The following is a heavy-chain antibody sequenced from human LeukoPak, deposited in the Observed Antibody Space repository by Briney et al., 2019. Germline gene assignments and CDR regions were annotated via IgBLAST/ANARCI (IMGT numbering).Heavy chain of an antibody. V-gene: IGHV3-15*01. CDR1: GFTFSNAW. Sequence: GGSLRLSCAASGFTFSNAWMSWVRQAPGKGLEWVGRNKSKTDGGTTDYAAPVKGRFTISRDDSKNTLYLQMNSLKTEDTAVYYCTTDSIQLWLPTAFDYWGQGTLVTVSS. J-gene: IGHJ4*02. CDR2: NKSKTDGGTT. CDR3: TTDSIQLWLPTAFDY. D-gene: IGHD5-18*01.